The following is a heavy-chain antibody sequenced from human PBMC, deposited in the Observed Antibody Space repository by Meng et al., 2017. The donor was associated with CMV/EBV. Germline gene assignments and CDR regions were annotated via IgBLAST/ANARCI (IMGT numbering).Heavy chain of an antibody. V-gene: IGHV4-61*02. CDR3: ARVRGGRIDY. J-gene: IGHJ4*02. Sequence: QVQLPESGPGLVKPSQTLSLTCTVSGGSISSGSYYWSWIRQPAGKGLEWIGRIYTSGSTNYNPSLKSRVTISVDTSKNQFSLKLSSVTAADTAVYYCARVRGGRIDYWGQGTLVTVSS. CDR2: IYTSGST. CDR1: GGSISSGSYY.